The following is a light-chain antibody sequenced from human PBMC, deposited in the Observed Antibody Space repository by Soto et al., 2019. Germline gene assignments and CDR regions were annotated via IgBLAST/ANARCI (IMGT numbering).Light chain of an antibody. J-gene: IGLJ1*01. V-gene: IGLV2-14*02. CDR2: EVN. CDR3: SSYEGSSNV. Sequence: QSVLTQPASVSGSPGQSITISCTGTSSDVGRYNLVSWYQQHPDKAPKLIIYEVNKRPSGVPDRFSGSKSGNTASLTVSGLQAEDEADYYCSSYEGSSNVFGNGTKVTV. CDR1: SSDVGRYNL.